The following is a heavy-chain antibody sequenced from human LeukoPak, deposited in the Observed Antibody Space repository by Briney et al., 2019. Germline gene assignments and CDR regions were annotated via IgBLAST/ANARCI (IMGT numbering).Heavy chain of an antibody. J-gene: IGHJ4*02. D-gene: IGHD3-22*01. CDR1: GFTFSSYG. Sequence: PGGSLRLSCAASGFTFSSYGMHWVRQAPGKGLEWVADIWFDGKNEHFADSVKGRFTISRDNSKNTLYLQMNSLRVEDTAMYYCAKSAYDRSGYYRWGQGTLVTVSS. CDR3: AKSAYDRSGYYR. CDR2: IWFDGKNE. V-gene: IGHV3-33*06.